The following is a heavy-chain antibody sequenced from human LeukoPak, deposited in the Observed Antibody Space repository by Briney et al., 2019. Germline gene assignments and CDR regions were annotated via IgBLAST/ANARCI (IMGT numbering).Heavy chain of an antibody. J-gene: IGHJ4*02. CDR1: GFTFSIYG. CDR2: ISSDGSNK. CDR3: AKRTSWHFDY. D-gene: IGHD2-2*01. Sequence: GRSLRLSCAASGFTFSIYGMHWVRQAPGKGLEWVTLISSDGSNKYYADSVKGRFTVSRDNSKNTLYLQMNSLRAEDTAVYYCAKRTSWHFDYWGQGTLVTVSS. V-gene: IGHV3-30*18.